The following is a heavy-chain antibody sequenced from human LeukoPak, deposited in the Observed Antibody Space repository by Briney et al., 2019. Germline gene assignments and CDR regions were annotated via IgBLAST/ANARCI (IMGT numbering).Heavy chain of an antibody. CDR2: IYPGDSDT. Sequence: GESLKISCKGSGYSFTSYWIGWVRQMPGKGLEWMGIIYPGDSDTRYSPSFQGQVTISADKSISTAYLQWSSLKASDTAMYYCARQGYASSGYYYDAFDIWCQGTMVTVSS. CDR3: ARQGYASSGYYYDAFDI. J-gene: IGHJ3*02. D-gene: IGHD3-22*01. V-gene: IGHV5-51*01. CDR1: GYSFTSYW.